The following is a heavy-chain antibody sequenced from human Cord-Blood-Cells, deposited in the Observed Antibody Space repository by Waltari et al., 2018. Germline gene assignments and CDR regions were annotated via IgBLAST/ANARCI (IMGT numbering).Heavy chain of an antibody. CDR3: ARGRDSSSWPHGVTFDY. V-gene: IGHV1-2*02. Sequence: QVQLVQSGAEVKKPGASVKVSCKASGYTFTGYYIHWVRQAPGQGLEWMGWINPNSGGTNYAQKFQGRVTMTRDTSISTAYMELSRLRSDDTAVYYCARGRDSSSWPHGVTFDYWGQGTLVTVSS. CDR1: GYTFTGYY. CDR2: INPNSGGT. D-gene: IGHD6-13*01. J-gene: IGHJ4*02.